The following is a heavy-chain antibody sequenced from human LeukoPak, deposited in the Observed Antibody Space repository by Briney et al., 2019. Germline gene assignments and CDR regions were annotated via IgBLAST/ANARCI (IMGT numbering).Heavy chain of an antibody. CDR1: GGSFSGYY. CDR3: ARHAVYSSSWYY. CDR2: INHSGST. V-gene: IGHV4-34*01. Sequence: SETLSLTCAVYGGSFSGYYWSWIRQPPGKGLEWIGEINHSGSTNYNPSLKSRVTISVDTSKNQFSLKLSSVTAADTAVYYCARHAVYSSSWYYWGQGTLVTVSS. J-gene: IGHJ4*02. D-gene: IGHD6-13*01.